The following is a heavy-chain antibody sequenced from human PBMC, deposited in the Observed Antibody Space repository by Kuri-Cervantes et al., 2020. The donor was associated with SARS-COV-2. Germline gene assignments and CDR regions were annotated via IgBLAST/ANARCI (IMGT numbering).Heavy chain of an antibody. D-gene: IGHD6-6*01. Sequence: GGSLRLSCAASGFTFSSYSMNWVRQAPGKGLEWVSSISSSSSYIYYADSVKGRFTISRDNSKNTLYLQMNSLRAEDTAVYYCAKAMLRRAARYYYYMDVWGKGTTVTVSS. J-gene: IGHJ6*03. V-gene: IGHV3-21*04. CDR3: AKAMLRRAARYYYYMDV. CDR1: GFTFSSYS. CDR2: ISSSSSYI.